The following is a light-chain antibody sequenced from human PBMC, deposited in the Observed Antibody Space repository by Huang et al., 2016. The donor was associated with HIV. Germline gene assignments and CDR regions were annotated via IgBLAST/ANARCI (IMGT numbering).Light chain of an antibody. CDR1: QSVASSY. Sequence: ELVLRQSPGTLSLSPGERATLSCRASQSVASSYLAWYQQKPGQTPRLLLSGAVNRATGIPDRFGGSGSGTDFTLTISRLEPEDFAVYYCQQYGSSPLTFGQGTKVEMK. J-gene: IGKJ1*01. CDR2: GAV. CDR3: QQYGSSPLT. V-gene: IGKV3-20*01.